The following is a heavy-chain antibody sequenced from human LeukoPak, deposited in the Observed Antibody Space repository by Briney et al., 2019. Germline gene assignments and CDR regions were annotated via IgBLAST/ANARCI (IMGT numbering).Heavy chain of an antibody. CDR2: ISSASSYT. Sequence: GGSLRLSCAASGFTFSDYYMSWIRQAPGKGLEWVSYISSASSYTNYADSVKGRFTISRDNSENTLFLQMNSLRGEDTAIYYCAKWMVRRDFWSGAFDIWGQGTMVTV. CDR1: GFTFSDYY. CDR3: AKWMVRRDFWSGAFDI. J-gene: IGHJ3*02. V-gene: IGHV3-11*03. D-gene: IGHD3-3*01.